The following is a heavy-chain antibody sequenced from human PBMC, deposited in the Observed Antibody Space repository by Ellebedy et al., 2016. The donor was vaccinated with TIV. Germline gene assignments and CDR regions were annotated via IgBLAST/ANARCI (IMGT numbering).Heavy chain of an antibody. CDR2: IFYSGTT. CDR1: GDSISSSNSY. D-gene: IGHD6-19*01. J-gene: IGHJ3*02. V-gene: IGHV4-39*07. Sequence: SETLSLTCTVSGDSISSSNSYWGWIRQPPGKGLEWIGSIFYSGTTYYNPSLKSRVTVSLDTSENHFSLRLTSVTAADTAVYYCARGLQWLFDAFHIWGQGTVVTVSS. CDR3: ARGLQWLFDAFHI.